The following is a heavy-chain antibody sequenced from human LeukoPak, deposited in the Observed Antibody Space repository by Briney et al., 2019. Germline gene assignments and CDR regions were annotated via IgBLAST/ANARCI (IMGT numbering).Heavy chain of an antibody. CDR1: GYTFTSYD. Sequence: VASVKVSCKASGYTFTSYDINWVRQATGQGLEWMGWMNPNSGNTGYAQKFQGRVTMTRNTSISTAYMELSSLRSEDTAVYYCARGPRYYDFWSGYSRLYYYYGMDVWGQGTTVTVSS. J-gene: IGHJ6*02. D-gene: IGHD3-3*01. CDR2: MNPNSGNT. CDR3: ARGPRYYDFWSGYSRLYYYYGMDV. V-gene: IGHV1-8*01.